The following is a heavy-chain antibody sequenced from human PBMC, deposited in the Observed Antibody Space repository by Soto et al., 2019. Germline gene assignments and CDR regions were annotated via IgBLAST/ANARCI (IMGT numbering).Heavy chain of an antibody. V-gene: IGHV3-7*01. D-gene: IGHD3-3*01. Sequence: EVQLVESGGGLVQPGGSLRLSCAASGFTFSSYWMSWVRQAPGKGLEWVANIKQDGSEKYYVDSVKGRFTISRDNAKNSLYLQMNSLRAEDTAVYYCARGRPFWSGYSESDYWGQGTLVTVSS. CDR3: ARGRPFWSGYSESDY. CDR1: GFTFSSYW. CDR2: IKQDGSEK. J-gene: IGHJ4*02.